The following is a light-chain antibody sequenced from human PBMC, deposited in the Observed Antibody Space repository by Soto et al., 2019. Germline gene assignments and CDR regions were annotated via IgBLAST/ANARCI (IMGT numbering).Light chain of an antibody. CDR1: SSDVGGYNY. CDR3: CSYAGSYTWV. J-gene: IGLJ3*02. V-gene: IGLV2-11*01. Sequence: QSALTQPPSASGSPGQSVTISCTGSSSDVGGYNYVSWYQQLPGKAPKLMIFEVSKRPSGVPDRFSGSKSGNTASLTISGLQAEDEAAYYCCSYAGSYTWVFGGGTKVTVL. CDR2: EVS.